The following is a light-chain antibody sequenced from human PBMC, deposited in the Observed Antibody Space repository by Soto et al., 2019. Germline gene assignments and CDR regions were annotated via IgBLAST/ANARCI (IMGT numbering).Light chain of an antibody. CDR1: SSDVGGYNY. Sequence: QSALTQPASVSGSPGQSITISCTGTSSDVGGYNYVSWYQQHPGKAPKLMIYDVSNRRSGVSNRFSGSKYGNTASLTISGLQAEDEDDYYSSSYTGSSTLDVFGSGTKLTVL. V-gene: IGLV2-14*01. CDR3: SSYTGSSTLDV. CDR2: DVS. J-gene: IGLJ1*01.